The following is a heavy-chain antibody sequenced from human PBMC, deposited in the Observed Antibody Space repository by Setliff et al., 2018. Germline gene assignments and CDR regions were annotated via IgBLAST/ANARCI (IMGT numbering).Heavy chain of an antibody. J-gene: IGHJ4*02. Sequence: ASVKVSCKASGDTFNTYTLSWVRQAPGQGLEWMGWIFPKTGNTNYAHKLQGRVSMTTDTSTGTAYMELRSLRSDDTAMYYCARDADHYDTDENPIFDYWGQGTLVTVSS. CDR1: GDTFNTYT. CDR3: ARDADHYDTDENPIFDY. CDR2: IFPKTGNT. D-gene: IGHD3-9*01. V-gene: IGHV1-18*01.